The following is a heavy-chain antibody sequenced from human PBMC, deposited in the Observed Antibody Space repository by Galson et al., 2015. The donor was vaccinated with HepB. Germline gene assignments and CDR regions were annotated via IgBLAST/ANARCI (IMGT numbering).Heavy chain of an antibody. V-gene: IGHV3-66*01. J-gene: IGHJ4*02. CDR2: LYSGGNT. D-gene: IGHD2-21*01. CDR1: GITVSDNY. CDR3: AREGVSCGGITCSRTFDY. Sequence: SLRLSCAASGITVSDNYMTWVRQAPGKGLEWVSILYSGGNTYYADSVKGRFTISRDNSKNTLYLQMNSLRAEDTAVYYCAREGVSCGGITCSRTFDYWGQGTLVTVSS.